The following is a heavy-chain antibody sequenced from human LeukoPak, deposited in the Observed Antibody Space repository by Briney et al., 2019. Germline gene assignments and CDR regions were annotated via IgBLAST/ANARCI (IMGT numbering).Heavy chain of an antibody. Sequence: SETLSLTCSVSGYSISSGYYWAWIRRPPGKGLEWIGSIYHSGSTYYNPSLKSRVTISVDTSKNQFSLKLSSVTAADTAVYYCARGHGSGTYSYAFEIWGQGTMVTVSS. J-gene: IGHJ3*02. V-gene: IGHV4-38-2*02. CDR3: ARGHGSGTYSYAFEI. CDR1: GYSISSGYY. CDR2: IYHSGST. D-gene: IGHD3-10*01.